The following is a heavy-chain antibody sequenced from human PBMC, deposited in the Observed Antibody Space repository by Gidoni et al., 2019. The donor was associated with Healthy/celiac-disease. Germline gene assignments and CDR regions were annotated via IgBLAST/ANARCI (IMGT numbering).Heavy chain of an antibody. J-gene: IGHJ4*02. D-gene: IGHD5-12*01. CDR1: GGSISSYY. V-gene: IGHV4-59*01. CDR2: IYYSGGT. CDR3: ARDVGYENDY. Sequence: QVQLQESGPGLVKPSETLSLTCTVSGGSISSYYWSWIRPPPGKGLDWIGYIYYSGGTNYNPSLKSRVTISVDTSKNQFSLKLSSVTAADTAVYYCARDVGYENDYWGQGTLVTVSS.